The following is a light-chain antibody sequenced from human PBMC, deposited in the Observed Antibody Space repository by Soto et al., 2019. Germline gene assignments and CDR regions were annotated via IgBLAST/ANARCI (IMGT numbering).Light chain of an antibody. CDR2: GAS. V-gene: IGKV3-20*01. CDR3: QKYDSSPKK. J-gene: IGKJ1*01. Sequence: ETLMTQSPANLYLSPVKTPTISSRARQSISTNLAWYQQKLGQAPRLLIYGASSRATGIPDRFSGSGSGTDFTLTISRLEPEDFAVYYCQKYDSSPKKFGQGNKGDIK. CDR1: QSISTN.